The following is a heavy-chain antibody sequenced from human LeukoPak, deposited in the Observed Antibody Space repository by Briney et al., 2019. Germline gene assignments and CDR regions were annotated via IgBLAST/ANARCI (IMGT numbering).Heavy chain of an antibody. CDR3: ARDPGGNYYFDY. V-gene: IGHV3-30*02. J-gene: IGHJ4*02. Sequence: GGSLRLSCAASGFTFSSYGMHWVRQAPGKGLEWVAFIRYDGSNKYYADSVKGRFTISRDNSKNTLYLQMNSLRAEDTALYYCARDPGGNYYFDYWGQGTLVTVSS. CDR2: IRYDGSNK. CDR1: GFTFSSYG. D-gene: IGHD4-23*01.